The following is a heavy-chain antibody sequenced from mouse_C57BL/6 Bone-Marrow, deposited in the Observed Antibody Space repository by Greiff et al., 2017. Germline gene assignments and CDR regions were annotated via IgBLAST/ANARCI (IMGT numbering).Heavy chain of an antibody. D-gene: IGHD1-1*01. J-gene: IGHJ2*01. CDR3: TTYYYGSSYNY. CDR1: GFNIKDYY. CDR2: IDPEDGDT. Sequence: EVKLLASGAELVRPGASVKLSCTASGFNIKDYYMHWVKQRPEQGLEWIGRIDPEDGDTEYAPKFQGKATMTADTSSNTAYLQLSSLTSEDTAVYYCTTYYYGSSYNYWGQGTTLTVSS. V-gene: IGHV14-1*01.